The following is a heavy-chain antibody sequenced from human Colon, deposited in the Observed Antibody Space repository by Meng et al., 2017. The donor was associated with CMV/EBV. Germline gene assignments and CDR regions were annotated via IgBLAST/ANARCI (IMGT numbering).Heavy chain of an antibody. V-gene: IGHV3-23*01. CDR2: IYHDGSRT. J-gene: IGHJ4*02. Sequence: ASGLTLSGYNMTWVRQAPGRGLEWVSSIYHDGSRTHYANSAKGRFTVSRDNSEDTLYLQMNGLRADDTAVYYCAKDLTPDGAWDFDYWGQGTLVTVSS. D-gene: IGHD4-17*01. CDR3: AKDLTPDGAWDFDY. CDR1: GLTLSGYN.